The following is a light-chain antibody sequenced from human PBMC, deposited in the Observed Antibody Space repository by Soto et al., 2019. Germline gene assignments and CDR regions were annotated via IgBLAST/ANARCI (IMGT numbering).Light chain of an antibody. V-gene: IGLV4-69*01. CDR2: LNSDGSH. Sequence: QLVLTQSPSASASLGASVKLTCTLTSGPSSYAIAWHQQQPQKGPRYLMKLNSDGSHSKGDGIPDRFSGSNSGAERYLTISSRQSEDEADYYCQTWGTDIVVFGGGTKVTV. CDR3: QTWGTDIVV. CDR1: SGPSSYA. J-gene: IGLJ2*01.